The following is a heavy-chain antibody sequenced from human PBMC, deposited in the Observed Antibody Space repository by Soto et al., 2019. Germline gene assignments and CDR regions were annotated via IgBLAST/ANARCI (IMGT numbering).Heavy chain of an antibody. CDR3: ARRSQWQLRPLDS. Sequence: GGSLRLSCEGSGFTFNDYYMTWIRQAPGKGLEWVAYINTLSTAIYYADSVKGRFTISRDNAKNSLYLQMNGLRAEDTATYYCARRSQWQLRPLDSWGRGTLVTVSS. D-gene: IGHD6-19*01. CDR1: GFTFNDYY. V-gene: IGHV3-11*01. J-gene: IGHJ4*02. CDR2: INTLSTAI.